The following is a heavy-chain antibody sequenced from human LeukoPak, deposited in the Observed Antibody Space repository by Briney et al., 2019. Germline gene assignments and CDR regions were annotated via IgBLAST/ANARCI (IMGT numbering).Heavy chain of an antibody. CDR3: ATPGSSGYYDLDY. V-gene: IGHV4-34*01. CDR2: INHSGST. CDR1: GGSISSYY. J-gene: IGHJ4*02. Sequence: PSETLSLTCTVSGGSISSYYWSWIRQPPGKGLEWIGEINHSGSTNYNPSLKSRVTISVDTSKNQFSLKLSSVTAADTAVYYCATPGSSGYYDLDYWGQGTLVTVSS. D-gene: IGHD3-22*01.